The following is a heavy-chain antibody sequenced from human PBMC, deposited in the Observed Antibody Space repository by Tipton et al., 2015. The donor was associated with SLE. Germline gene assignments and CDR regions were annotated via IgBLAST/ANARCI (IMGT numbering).Heavy chain of an antibody. J-gene: IGHJ4*02. CDR1: GYTFTSYG. Sequence: QLVQSGAEVKKPGASVKVSCKASGYTFTSYGISSVRQAPGQGLEWMGWISAYNGNTNYAQKLQGRVTMTTDTSTSTAYMELRSLRSDDTAVYYCARDVGGYSYGYSGGYFDYWGQGTLVTVSS. CDR2: ISAYNGNT. V-gene: IGHV1-18*04. CDR3: ARDVGGYSYGYSGGYFDY. D-gene: IGHD5-18*01.